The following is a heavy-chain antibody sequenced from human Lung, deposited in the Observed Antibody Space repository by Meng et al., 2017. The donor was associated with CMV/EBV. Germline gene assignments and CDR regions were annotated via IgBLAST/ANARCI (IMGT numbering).Heavy chain of an antibody. CDR2: ISSSSSYI. D-gene: IGHD5-18*01. J-gene: IGHJ3*02. CDR1: GFTFSPYR. CDR3: TCKGYSYGDDAVDI. Sequence: GESLKIXCAASGFTFSPYRMNWVRQAPGKGLEWVSSISSSSSYIYYADSVKGRFTISRDNAKNSLYLQMNSLRAEDTAVYYCTCKGYSYGDDAVDIWGQGTMVTVSS. V-gene: IGHV3-21*01.